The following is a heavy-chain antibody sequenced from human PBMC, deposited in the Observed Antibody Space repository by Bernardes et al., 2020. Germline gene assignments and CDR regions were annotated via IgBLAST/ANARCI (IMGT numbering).Heavy chain of an antibody. V-gene: IGHV4-61*01. D-gene: IGHD2-2*01. J-gene: IGHJ6*02. CDR2: IYYSGST. CDR1: GGSVSSSSYY. CDR3: ARDLREDIEVVLATPAFHGESI. Sequence: SETLSLTCTVSGGSVSSSSYYWSWIRQPPGKGLEWIGYIYYSGSTYYNPSLKSRVTISVDTSKNQFSLKLSSVTAADTAVYYCARDLREDIEVVLATPAFHGESICGQGTTVTVSS.